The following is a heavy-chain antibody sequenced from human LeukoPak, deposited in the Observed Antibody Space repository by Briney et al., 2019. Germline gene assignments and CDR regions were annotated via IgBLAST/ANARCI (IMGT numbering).Heavy chain of an antibody. D-gene: IGHD2-2*01. J-gene: IGHJ4*02. CDR3: ATMEIPAAMLSDY. V-gene: IGHV1-24*01. CDR1: GYTLTDLS. CDR2: FDPEDGET. Sequence: ASVKVSCKVSGYTLTDLSVHWVRQTPGKGLEWMGGFDPEDGETIYAQKFQGRVTMTEDTSTDTAYMELSSLRSEDTAVYYCATMEIPAAMLSDYWGQGTLVTVSS.